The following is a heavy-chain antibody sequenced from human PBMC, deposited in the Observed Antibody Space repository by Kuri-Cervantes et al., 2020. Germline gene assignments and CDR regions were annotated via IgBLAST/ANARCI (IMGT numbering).Heavy chain of an antibody. CDR3: AREGLEYGGSDY. Sequence: SETLSLTCTVSGGSISRTNHYWGWIPQPPGKGREWIGTTYYSGSTYYNPSLKSRVTISVDTSKNQFSLKPSSVTAADTAVYYCAREGLEYGGSDYWGQGTLVTVSS. CDR2: TYYSGST. J-gene: IGHJ4*02. V-gene: IGHV4-39*07. D-gene: IGHD4-23*01. CDR1: GGSISRTNHY.